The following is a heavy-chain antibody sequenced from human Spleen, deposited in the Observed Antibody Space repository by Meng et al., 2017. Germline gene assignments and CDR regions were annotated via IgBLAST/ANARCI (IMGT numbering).Heavy chain of an antibody. D-gene: IGHD6-19*01. CDR2: IHSRESP. Sequence: QVQLLESGPGLVKPSQTLSLTCTVSGGSICNGDSYWSWIRQPPGKGLEWIGYIHSRESPYYNPSLKSRVSISEDTAKNQFSLKLTSVTAADTAVYYCVRSSGWVRTGFDPWGQGTLVTVSS. V-gene: IGHV4-30-4*01. CDR3: VRSSGWVRTGFDP. J-gene: IGHJ5*02. CDR1: GGSICNGDSY.